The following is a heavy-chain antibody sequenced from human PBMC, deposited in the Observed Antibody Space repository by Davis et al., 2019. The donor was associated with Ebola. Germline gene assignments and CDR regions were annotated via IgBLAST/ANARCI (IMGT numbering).Heavy chain of an antibody. D-gene: IGHD1-14*01. CDR3: ARDLPDYYYYYGMDV. J-gene: IGHJ6*02. Sequence: GESLKISCAASGFTLSSYSMNWVRQAPGKGLEWVSSISSSSSYIYYADSVKGRFTISRDNAKNSLYLQMNSLRAEDTAVYYCARDLPDYYYYYGMDVWGQGTTVTVSS. V-gene: IGHV3-21*01. CDR2: ISSSSSYI. CDR1: GFTLSSYS.